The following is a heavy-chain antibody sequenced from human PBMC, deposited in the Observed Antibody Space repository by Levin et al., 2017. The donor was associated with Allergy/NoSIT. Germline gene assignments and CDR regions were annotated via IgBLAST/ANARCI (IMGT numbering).Heavy chain of an antibody. D-gene: IGHD2-21*01. CDR2: IYYTGST. J-gene: IGHJ6*02. Sequence: SETLSLTCTVSGASRDSISSSFYYWGWIRQTPGKGLEWIGDIYYTGSTHYNPSLKSRVTISVDASKNQFSLKLSSVTAADTAVFYCARQSCSGGDCYSGINAIDVWGQGTTVIVSS. CDR1: GASRDSISSSFYY. CDR3: ARQSCSGGDCYSGINAIDV. V-gene: IGHV4-39*01.